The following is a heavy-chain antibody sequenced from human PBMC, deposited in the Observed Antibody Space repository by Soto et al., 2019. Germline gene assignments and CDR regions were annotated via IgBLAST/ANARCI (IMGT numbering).Heavy chain of an antibody. CDR3: ARSGYCTNGVCYTPFDY. V-gene: IGHV4-30-4*01. Sequence: QVQLQETGPGLVKPSQTLSLTCTVSGGSISSGDYYWSWIRQPPGKGLEWIGYIYYSGSTYYNPSLRSRATISVDTSQNQFSLKLSSVTAADTAVYYCARSGYCTNGVCYTPFDYWGQGTLVTVSS. CDR2: IYYSGST. CDR1: GGSISSGDYY. D-gene: IGHD2-8*01. J-gene: IGHJ4*02.